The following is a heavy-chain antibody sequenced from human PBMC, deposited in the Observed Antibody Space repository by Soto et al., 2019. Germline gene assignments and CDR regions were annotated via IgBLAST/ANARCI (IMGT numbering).Heavy chain of an antibody. D-gene: IGHD2-21*02. CDR1: GFSLSTGGLG. Sequence: QITLKESGPTLVKPTQTLTLTCTFSGFSLSTGGLGVGWIRQPPGEALEWLALIYWDDDKRYSPSLRSRLTITKDTSQHQVVLIMTNMDPVDTATYYCVHSRCGGDCLRSYSSHYSYGMDVWGQGTTVTVSS. CDR3: VHSRCGGDCLRSYSSHYSYGMDV. CDR2: IYWDDDK. V-gene: IGHV2-5*02. J-gene: IGHJ6*02.